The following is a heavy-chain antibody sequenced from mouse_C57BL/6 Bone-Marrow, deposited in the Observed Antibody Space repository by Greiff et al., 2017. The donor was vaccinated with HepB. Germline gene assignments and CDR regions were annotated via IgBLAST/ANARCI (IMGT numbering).Heavy chain of an antibody. V-gene: IGHV1-59*01. D-gene: IGHD2-4*01. J-gene: IGHJ4*01. Sequence: QVQLQQPGAELVRPGTSVKLCCKASGYTFTSYWMHWVKQRPGQGLEWIGVIDPSDSYTNYNQKFKGKATLTVDTSSSTAYMQLSSLTSEDSAVYYCARRIYYDYAMDYWGQGTSVTVSS. CDR3: ARRIYYDYAMDY. CDR2: IDPSDSYT. CDR1: GYTFTSYW.